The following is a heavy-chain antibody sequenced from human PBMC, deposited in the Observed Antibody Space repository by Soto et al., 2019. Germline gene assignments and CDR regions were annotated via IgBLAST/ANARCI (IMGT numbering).Heavy chain of an antibody. J-gene: IGHJ5*02. CDR2: IIPIFGTA. D-gene: IGHD6-13*01. Sequence: SVKVSCKASGGTFSSYAISWVRQAPGQGLEWMGGIIPIFGTANYAQKFQGRVTMTADASTSTAYMELRSLRSDDTAVYYCARDRYSSSWYWFDPWGQGTLVTVSS. V-gene: IGHV1-69*13. CDR3: ARDRYSSSWYWFDP. CDR1: GGTFSSYA.